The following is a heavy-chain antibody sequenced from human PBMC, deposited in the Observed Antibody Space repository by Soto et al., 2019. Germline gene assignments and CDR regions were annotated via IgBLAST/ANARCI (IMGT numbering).Heavy chain of an antibody. CDR2: ISGSGTYI. J-gene: IGHJ6*02. D-gene: IGHD3-10*01. CDR1: GFTFNDYS. V-gene: IGHV3-21*01. CDR3: VRAGHVFDVHYYGMDL. Sequence: LRLSCEASGFTFNDYSMDWVRQAPEKGLEWVSSISGSGTYIYYADSVKGRFAISRDNANNVMYLQMDTLRAEDTAVYYCVRAGHVFDVHYYGMDLWGQGTTVTVSS.